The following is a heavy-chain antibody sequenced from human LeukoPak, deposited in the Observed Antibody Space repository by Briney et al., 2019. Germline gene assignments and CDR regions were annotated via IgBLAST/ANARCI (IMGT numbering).Heavy chain of an antibody. D-gene: IGHD5/OR15-5a*01. Sequence: PSKTLSLTCTVSGGSISSFYWSWLRQPPGKGLECIGYLSYSDTTTYNPSLKSRVTISVDTSKNQFSLKMTSVTAADTAVYYCARDKGLPQAFDIWGQGTMVTVSS. CDR3: ARDKGLPQAFDI. V-gene: IGHV4-59*01. J-gene: IGHJ3*02. CDR2: LSYSDTT. CDR1: GGSISSFY.